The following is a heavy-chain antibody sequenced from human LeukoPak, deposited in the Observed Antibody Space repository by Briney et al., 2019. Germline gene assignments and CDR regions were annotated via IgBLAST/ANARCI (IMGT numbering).Heavy chain of an antibody. CDR3: ARAVYGSGGYGFNWFDP. J-gene: IGHJ5*02. Sequence: PVASVKVSCKASGYTFTGYYMHWVRQAPGKGLEWMGWINPNSGGTNYAQKFQGRVTMTRDTSISTAYMELSRLRSDDTAVYYCARAVYGSGGYGFNWFDPWGQGTLVTVSS. D-gene: IGHD3-10*01. V-gene: IGHV1-2*02. CDR1: GYTFTGYY. CDR2: INPNSGGT.